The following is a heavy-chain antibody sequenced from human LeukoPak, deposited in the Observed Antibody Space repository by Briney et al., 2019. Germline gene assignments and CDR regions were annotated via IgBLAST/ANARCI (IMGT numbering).Heavy chain of an antibody. CDR1: GFTFSSYS. V-gene: IGHV3-21*01. D-gene: IGHD6-13*01. CDR2: ISRTSSYI. CDR3: ARDPDSWFDY. Sequence: GGSLRLSCAVSGFTFSSYSMNWVRQAPGKGLEWVSSISRTSSYIYYADSVKGRFTISRDNARNSLYLKMNSLRAEDTAVYYCARDPDSWFDYWGQGTPVTVSS. J-gene: IGHJ4*02.